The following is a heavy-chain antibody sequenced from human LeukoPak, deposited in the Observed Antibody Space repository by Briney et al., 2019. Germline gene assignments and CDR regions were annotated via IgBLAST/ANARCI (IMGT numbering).Heavy chain of an antibody. J-gene: IGHJ6*03. CDR1: GYTFTSYG. D-gene: IGHD3-3*01. Sequence: ASVKVSCKASGYTFTSYGISWVRQAPGQGLEWMGWISAYNGNTNYAQKLQGRVTMTTDTSTSTAYMELRSLRSDDTAVYYCARGSDDFWSGYYPYYYYYYMDVWGKGTTVTVSS. CDR3: ARGSDDFWSGYYPYYYYYYMDV. V-gene: IGHV1-18*01. CDR2: ISAYNGNT.